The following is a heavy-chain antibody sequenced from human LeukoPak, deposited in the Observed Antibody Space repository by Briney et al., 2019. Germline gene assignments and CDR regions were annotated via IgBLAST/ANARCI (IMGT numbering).Heavy chain of an antibody. CDR2: ISAYNSNT. D-gene: IGHD3-3*01. V-gene: IGHV1-18*01. CDR3: ARDWSGPFGVVTPFEPTFDY. CDR1: GYTFTSYG. Sequence: ASVKVSCKASGYTFTSYGISWVRQAPGQGLEWMGWISAYNSNTNYAQKLQGRVTMTTDTSTSTAYMELRSLRSGDTAVYYCARDWSGPFGVVTPFEPTFDYWGQGTLVTVSS. J-gene: IGHJ4*02.